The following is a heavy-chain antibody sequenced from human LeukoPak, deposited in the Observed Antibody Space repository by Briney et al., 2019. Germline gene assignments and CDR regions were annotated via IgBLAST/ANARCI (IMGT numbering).Heavy chain of an antibody. CDR1: GYTFTGYY. Sequence: ASVKVSCKASGYTFTGYYMHWVRQAPGQGLEWMGWINPNSGGTNYAQKFQGGVTMTRDTSISTAYMELSRLRSDDTAVYYCASEIRRGATAPDYWGQGTLVTVSS. J-gene: IGHJ4*02. V-gene: IGHV1-2*02. CDR3: ASEIRRGATAPDY. D-gene: IGHD2-15*01. CDR2: INPNSGGT.